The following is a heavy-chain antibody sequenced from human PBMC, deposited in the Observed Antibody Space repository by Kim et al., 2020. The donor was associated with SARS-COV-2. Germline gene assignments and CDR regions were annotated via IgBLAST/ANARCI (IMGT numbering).Heavy chain of an antibody. D-gene: IGHD1-26*01. CDR3: AREVSVGPTIGGSDMVDY. Sequence: GGSLRLSCAASGFTFSNYWMTWVRQAPGKGLEWVANIKQDGSEKYYVDSVKGRFTISRDNAKNSLYLQMNSLRAEDTAVYYCAREVSVGPTIGGSDMVDYWGQGTLVTVSS. CDR1: GFTFSNYW. V-gene: IGHV3-7*03. J-gene: IGHJ4*02. CDR2: IKQDGSEK.